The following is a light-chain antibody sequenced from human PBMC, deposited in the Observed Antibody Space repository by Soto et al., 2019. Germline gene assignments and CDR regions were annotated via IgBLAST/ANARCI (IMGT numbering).Light chain of an antibody. CDR2: AAS. Sequence: DIQMTQSPSTLSGSLGDRVTLTCRASQSISNYFFWFQQQPREVPKRLIYAASSFQGGVASIFSSGAAGTYFILTISILQADDVATYYYQQRKSIPLTFGQGTKVDIK. CDR3: QQRKSIPLT. CDR1: QSISNY. V-gene: IGKV1-17*03. J-gene: IGKJ1*01.